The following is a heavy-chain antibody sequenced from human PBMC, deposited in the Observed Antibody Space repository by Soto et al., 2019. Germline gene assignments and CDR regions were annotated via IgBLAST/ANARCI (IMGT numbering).Heavy chain of an antibody. CDR2: IYYSGST. Sequence: SETLSLTCTVSGGSITSSSYYWGWIRQPPGKGLEWIGYIYYSGSTNYNPSLKSRVTISVDTSKNQFSLKLSSVTAADTAVYYCARRYSSAFDIWGQGTMVTVSS. CDR1: GGSITSSSYY. V-gene: IGHV4-61*05. J-gene: IGHJ3*02. CDR3: ARRYSSAFDI. D-gene: IGHD6-13*01.